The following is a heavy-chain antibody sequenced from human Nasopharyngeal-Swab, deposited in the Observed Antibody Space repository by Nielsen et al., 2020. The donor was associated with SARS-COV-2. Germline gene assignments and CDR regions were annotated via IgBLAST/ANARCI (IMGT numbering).Heavy chain of an antibody. V-gene: IGHV4-31*02. Sequence: RQAPGKGLEWIGYIYYTGSTYCNPSLKSRVTISVDTSKNQFSLKLTSVTAADTAVYYCARYPSSSWSSYGMDVWGQGTTVTVS. CDR2: IYYTGST. J-gene: IGHJ6*02. CDR3: ARYPSSSWSSYGMDV. D-gene: IGHD6-13*01.